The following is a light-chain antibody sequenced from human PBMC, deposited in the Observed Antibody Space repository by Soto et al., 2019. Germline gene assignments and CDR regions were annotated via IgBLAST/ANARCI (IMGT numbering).Light chain of an antibody. CDR1: QSVSSY. Sequence: IVLTQSPEKRSWXARERATLXXXASQSVSSYLAWYQQKPGQAPRLLIYDASNRATGIPARFSGSGSGTDFTLTISSLEPEDFAVYYCQQRSNWPPTFGQGTRLEN. CDR3: QQRSNWPPT. V-gene: IGKV3-11*01. CDR2: DAS. J-gene: IGKJ5*01.